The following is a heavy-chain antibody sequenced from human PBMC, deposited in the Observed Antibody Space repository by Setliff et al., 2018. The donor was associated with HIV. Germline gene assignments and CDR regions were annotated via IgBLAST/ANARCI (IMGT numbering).Heavy chain of an antibody. CDR3: ALGVVRGARYYYYYYMDV. J-gene: IGHJ6*03. V-gene: IGHV4-61*09. CDR1: GGSINSGSYY. D-gene: IGHD3-10*01. CDR2: IYTSGSN. Sequence: SETLSLTCTVSGGSINSGSYYWSWIRQPAGKGLEWIGHIYTSGSNNYNPSLNSRVTISAYPSENQFSLKLRSVTAADTAVYYCALGVVRGARYYYYYYMDVWGKGTTVTVSS.